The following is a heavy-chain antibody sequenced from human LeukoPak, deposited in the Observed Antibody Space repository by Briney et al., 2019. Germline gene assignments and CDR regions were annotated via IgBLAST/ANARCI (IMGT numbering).Heavy chain of an antibody. CDR1: GYTFTGYW. V-gene: IGHV1-2*02. J-gene: IGHJ4*02. Sequence: GASVKVSCKASGYTFTGYWIHWVRQAPGQGLEWMGCMHPNSGVTGYAQRFQGRVTMTSDTSISTAYMDLSSLRSDDTAVYYCARDPGYLQSDYWGQGTLVTVPS. D-gene: IGHD4-11*01. CDR3: ARDPGYLQSDY. CDR2: MHPNSGVT.